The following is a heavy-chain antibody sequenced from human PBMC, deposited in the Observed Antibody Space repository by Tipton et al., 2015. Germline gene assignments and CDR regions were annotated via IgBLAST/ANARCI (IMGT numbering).Heavy chain of an antibody. D-gene: IGHD3-10*01. CDR3: ARARGVIVLSAPGAFDR. CDR1: GLTVTSNY. Sequence: SLRLSCAASGLTVTSNYMNWVRQAPGKGLEWVSVIYSGGTTNYADSVKGRFTISRDKSKNTLFLQMHSLRAEDTAVYYCARARGVIVLSAPGAFDRWGQGTMVTVSS. V-gene: IGHV3-53*01. CDR2: IYSGGTT. J-gene: IGHJ3*01.